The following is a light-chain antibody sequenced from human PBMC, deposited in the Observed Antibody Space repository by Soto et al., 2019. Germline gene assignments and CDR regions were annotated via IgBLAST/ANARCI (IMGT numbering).Light chain of an antibody. CDR2: EVS. CDR3: SSYSISTAYL. V-gene: IGLV2-14*01. J-gene: IGLJ1*01. Sequence: QSVLTQPAPVSGSPGQSITISCTGTSSDAGGYDYVSWYQLHPGKAPKLMVFEVSNRPSGVSYRFSGSKSGNTASLTISGLQAGDEADYFCSSYSISTAYLFGTGTKVTVL. CDR1: SSDAGGYDY.